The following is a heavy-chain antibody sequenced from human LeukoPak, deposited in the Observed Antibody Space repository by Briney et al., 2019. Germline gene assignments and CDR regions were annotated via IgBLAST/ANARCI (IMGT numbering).Heavy chain of an antibody. D-gene: IGHD2-15*01. CDR3: VKSDIVVVIATTHFDY. Sequence: PGGSLRLSCAASGFTFSSYAMSWVRQAQGKGLEWISGISGSGGSTYYSDSVKGRFTISRDNSKNTLYLQMNSLRAEDTAVYYCVKSDIVVVIATTHFDYWGQGTLVTVSS. CDR1: GFTFSSYA. CDR2: ISGSGGST. J-gene: IGHJ4*02. V-gene: IGHV3-23*01.